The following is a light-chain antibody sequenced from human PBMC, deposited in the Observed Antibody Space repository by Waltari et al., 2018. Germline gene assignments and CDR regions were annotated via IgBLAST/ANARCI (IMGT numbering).Light chain of an antibody. J-gene: IGLJ3*02. CDR1: SSTIGRNY. V-gene: IGLV1-47*01. CDR3: AAWDNSLSAWV. Sequence: QPVLTLPPSASGTPGQAVPISCSGSSSTIGRNYVYWYQPLPGPAPKLLIYNNDQRPSEVPHRFFGSKSDTSASLVISGLRSEDEGHYNCAAWDNSLSAWVFGGGTKLT. CDR2: NND.